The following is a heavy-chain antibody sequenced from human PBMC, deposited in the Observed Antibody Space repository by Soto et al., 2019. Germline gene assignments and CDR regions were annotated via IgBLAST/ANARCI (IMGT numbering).Heavy chain of an antibody. V-gene: IGHV3-23*01. Sequence: EVQLLESGGGLVQPGGSLRLSCAASGFTFSSYAMSWVRQAPGKGLEWVSAISGSGGSTYYADSVKGRFTISRDNSKNTLYLQMNSLRAEDTAVYYCAKAGGIVVVPAAIMGMDVWGQGTTVTVSS. J-gene: IGHJ6*02. CDR2: ISGSGGST. CDR3: AKAGGIVVVPAAIMGMDV. CDR1: GFTFSSYA. D-gene: IGHD2-2*01.